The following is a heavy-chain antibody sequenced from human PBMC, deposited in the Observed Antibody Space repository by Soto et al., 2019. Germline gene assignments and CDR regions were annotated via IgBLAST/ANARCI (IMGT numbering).Heavy chain of an antibody. CDR1: GGSISSSSYY. J-gene: IGHJ5*02. CDR3: ASMVYAIVFWSNWFDP. V-gene: IGHV4-39*01. CDR2: IYYSGST. Sequence: SETLSLTCTVSGGSISSSSYYWGWIRQPPGKGLEWIGSIYYSGSTYYNPSLKSRVTISVDTSKNQFSLKLSSVTAADKAVYYCASMVYAIVFWSNWFDPWGQGTLVTVSS. D-gene: IGHD2-8*01.